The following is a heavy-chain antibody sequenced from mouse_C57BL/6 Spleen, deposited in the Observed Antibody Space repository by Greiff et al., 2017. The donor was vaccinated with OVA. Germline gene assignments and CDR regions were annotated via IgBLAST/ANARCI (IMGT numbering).Heavy chain of an antibody. Sequence: VQLQQPGTELVKPGASVKLSCKASGYTFTSYWMHWVKQRPGQGLEWIGNINPSNGGTNYNETFKSKATLTVDKSSSTAYTQLSSLTSEDSAVYYCAREGCYYYGSSYVGEYFDYWGQGTTLTVSS. CDR3: AREGCYYYGSSYVGEYFDY. CDR1: GYTFTSYW. J-gene: IGHJ2*01. D-gene: IGHD1-1*01. CDR2: INPSNGGT. V-gene: IGHV1-53*01.